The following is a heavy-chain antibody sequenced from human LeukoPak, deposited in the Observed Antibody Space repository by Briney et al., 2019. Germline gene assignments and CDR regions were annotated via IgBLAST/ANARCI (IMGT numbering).Heavy chain of an antibody. J-gene: IGHJ4*02. CDR1: GGSIGSSSYY. CDR3: ARHPLGITFGGVIVSNYFDY. Sequence: SETLSLTCTASGGSIGSSSYYWGWIRQPPGKGLEWIGSIYYSGSTYYNPSLKSRVTISVDTSKNQFSLKLSSVTAADTAVYYCARHPLGITFGGVIVSNYFDYWGQGTLVTVSS. CDR2: IYYSGST. V-gene: IGHV4-39*01. D-gene: IGHD3-16*02.